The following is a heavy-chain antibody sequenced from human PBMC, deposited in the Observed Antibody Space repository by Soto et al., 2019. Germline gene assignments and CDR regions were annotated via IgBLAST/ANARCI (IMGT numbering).Heavy chain of an antibody. D-gene: IGHD3-22*01. V-gene: IGHV4-59*01. CDR1: GGAISSYY. Sequence: PSETLSLTCTVAGGAISSYYWSWIRQPPGKGLEWSGYIYYSGSTNYNPSLKSRVTISVDTSKNQFSLKLSSVTAADTAVYYCARDRVKTYYYDSSQANDAFDIWGQGTMVTVSS. CDR2: IYYSGST. CDR3: ARDRVKTYYYDSSQANDAFDI. J-gene: IGHJ3*02.